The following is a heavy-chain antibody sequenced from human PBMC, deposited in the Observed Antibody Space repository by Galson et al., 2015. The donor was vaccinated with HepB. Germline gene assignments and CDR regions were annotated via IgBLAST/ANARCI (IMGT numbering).Heavy chain of an antibody. Sequence: SVKVSCKASGYTFTSYDINWVRQATGQGLEWMGWMNPNSGNTGYAQKFQGRVTMTRDTSISTAYMELSRLRSDDTAVYYCANSGELAFDYWGQGTLVTVSS. D-gene: IGHD3-16*01. CDR3: ANSGELAFDY. CDR2: MNPNSGNT. CDR1: GYTFTSYD. V-gene: IGHV1-8*01. J-gene: IGHJ4*02.